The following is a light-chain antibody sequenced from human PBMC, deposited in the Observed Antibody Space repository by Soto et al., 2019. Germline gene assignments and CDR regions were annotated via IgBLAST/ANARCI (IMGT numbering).Light chain of an antibody. CDR2: ATF. J-gene: IGKJ5*01. Sequence: DIQMTQSPSSLSASIGDTVTITCRATQSINNYLYWYQQKPGKAPKILIYATFILQAGVPSRFSGSGSGTDFTPTINNLQPEAFDTYYCQQGYNIPFTFGQGTRLE. V-gene: IGKV1-39*01. CDR3: QQGYNIPFT. CDR1: QSINNY.